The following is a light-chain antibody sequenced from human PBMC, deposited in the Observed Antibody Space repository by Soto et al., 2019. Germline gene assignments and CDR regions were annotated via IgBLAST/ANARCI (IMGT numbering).Light chain of an antibody. CDR1: SSDVGGYNY. CDR3: SSYTGSSHYV. V-gene: IGLV2-14*01. J-gene: IGLJ1*01. CDR2: EVS. Sequence: QSVLTQPASVSGSPGQSITISCTGTSSDVGGYNYVSWYQQHPGKAPKLMIYEVSNRPSGVSNRFSGSKSGNTASLTISGLQAEDEADYSCSSYTGSSHYVFGTGTKVTVL.